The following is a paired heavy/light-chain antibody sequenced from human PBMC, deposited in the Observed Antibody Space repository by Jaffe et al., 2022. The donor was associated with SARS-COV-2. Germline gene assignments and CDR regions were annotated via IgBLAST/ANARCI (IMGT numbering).Light chain of an antibody. J-gene: IGLJ3*02. Sequence: QSALTQPPSVSGSPGQSVTISCTGTSSDVGSYNRVSWYQHLPGTAPKLMIYEVSNRPSGVPDRFSGSKSDNTASLTISGLQAEDEAYYYCISYTSDITWVFGGGTKLTVL. CDR2: EVS. CDR1: SSDVGSYNR. V-gene: IGLV2-18*02. CDR3: ISYTSDITWV.
Heavy chain of an antibody. CDR1: GFTFSSHA. CDR2: IWGDASNK. V-gene: IGHV3-33*01. D-gene: IGHD6-19*01. CDR3: ARDGQGLAPYSMDV. Sequence: QVQLVESGGGVVQPGRSLRLSCEASGFTFSSHAMHWVRQAPGKGLEWVAQIWGDASNKYYADSLKGRFTISRDNSKNRVDLQMNGLRADDTAVYYCARDGQGLAPYSMDVWGQGTTVSVSS. J-gene: IGHJ6*02.